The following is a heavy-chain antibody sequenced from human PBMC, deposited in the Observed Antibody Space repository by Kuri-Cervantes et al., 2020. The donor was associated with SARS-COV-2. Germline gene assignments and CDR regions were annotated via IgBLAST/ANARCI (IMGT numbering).Heavy chain of an antibody. D-gene: IGHD2-15*01. Sequence: ASVKVSCKASGYSFTSYGISWVRQAPGQGLEWIGWINAYNGNTKYAQRLQGRVTMTTDTSTSTAYMELRSLRSDDTAVYYCARNWLGYCSGGSRWYYYYYMDVWGKGTTVTVSS. V-gene: IGHV1-18*01. CDR2: INAYNGNT. J-gene: IGHJ6*03. CDR3: ARNWLGYCSGGSRWYYYYYMDV. CDR1: GYSFTSYG.